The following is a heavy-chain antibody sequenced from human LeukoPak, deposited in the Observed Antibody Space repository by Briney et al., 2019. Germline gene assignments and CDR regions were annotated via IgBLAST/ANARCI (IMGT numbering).Heavy chain of an antibody. CDR3: AKPHAVRGVMSRPFDY. CDR2: ISGSGGST. J-gene: IGHJ4*02. Sequence: GGSLRLSCAASGFTFSSYAMSWVRQAPGKGLEWVSAISGSGGSTYYADSVKGRFTISRDNSKNTLYLQTNSLRAEDTAVYYCAKPHAVRGVMSRPFDYWGQGTLVTVSS. D-gene: IGHD3-10*01. V-gene: IGHV3-23*01. CDR1: GFTFSSYA.